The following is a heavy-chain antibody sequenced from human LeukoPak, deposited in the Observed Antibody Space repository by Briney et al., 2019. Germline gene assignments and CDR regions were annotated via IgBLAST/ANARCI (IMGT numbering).Heavy chain of an antibody. J-gene: IGHJ4*02. CDR1: GGSFSGYY. CDR3: ALPVAHPGTRIAPDY. D-gene: IGHD3-22*01. V-gene: IGHV4-34*01. CDR2: INHSGST. Sequence: SETLSLTCAVYGGSFSGYYWSWIRQPPGKGLEWIGEINHSGSTNYNPSLKSRVTISVDTSKNQFSLKLSSVTAADTAVYYCALPVAHPGTRIAPDYWGQGTLVTVSS.